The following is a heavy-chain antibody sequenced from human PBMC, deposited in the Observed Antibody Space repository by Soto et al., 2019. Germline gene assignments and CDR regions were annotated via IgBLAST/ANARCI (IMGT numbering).Heavy chain of an antibody. CDR1: GGTFSSYA. V-gene: IGHV1-69*01. J-gene: IGHJ6*02. Sequence: QVQLVQSGAEVKKPGSSVKVSCKASGGTFSSYAISWVRQAPGQGLEWMGGIIPIFGTANYAQKFQGRVTITADEYTSTAYMELSSLRSEDTAVYYCARPHCSGGSCYSDYYYYGMDVWGQGTTVTVSS. CDR3: ARPHCSGGSCYSDYYYYGMDV. CDR2: IIPIFGTA. D-gene: IGHD2-15*01.